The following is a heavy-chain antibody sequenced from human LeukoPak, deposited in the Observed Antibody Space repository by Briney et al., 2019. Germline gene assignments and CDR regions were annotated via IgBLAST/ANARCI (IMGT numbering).Heavy chain of an antibody. D-gene: IGHD2-15*01. CDR3: ARSKDGPNYMDV. V-gene: IGHV3-30*03. CDR1: GFTFSSYG. CDR2: ISYDGSNK. J-gene: IGHJ6*03. Sequence: GGSLRLSCAASGFTFSSYGMHWVRQAPGKGLEWVAVISYDGSNKYYADSVKGRFTISRDNSKNTLYLQMNSLRAEDTAVYYCARSKDGPNYMDVWGKGTTVTVSS.